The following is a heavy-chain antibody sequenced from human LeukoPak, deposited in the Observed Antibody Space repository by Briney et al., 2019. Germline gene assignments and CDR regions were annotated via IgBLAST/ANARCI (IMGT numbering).Heavy chain of an antibody. D-gene: IGHD5-12*01. CDR1: GDSMNNFH. Sequence: SETLSLTCTVSGDSMNNFHWSWIRQPAGRALEWIGRIYPSGGTNYNPSLKSRVTLSVDTSKNQFSLKVRSVTAADTAVHYCARVLGVADSWFDPWGQGTLVTVSS. J-gene: IGHJ5*02. CDR2: IYPSGGT. V-gene: IGHV4-4*07. CDR3: ARVLGVADSWFDP.